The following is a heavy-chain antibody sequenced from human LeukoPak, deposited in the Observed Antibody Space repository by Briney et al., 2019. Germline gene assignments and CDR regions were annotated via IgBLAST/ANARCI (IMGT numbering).Heavy chain of an antibody. J-gene: IGHJ3*02. Sequence: PGGSLRLSCAASEFTFSSYNMNWVRQAPGKGLEWVSYISSSSSTIYYADSVKGRFTISRDNAKNSLYLQMNSLRAEDTAVYYCARNGRDGYNWGAFDIWGQGTMVTVSS. V-gene: IGHV3-48*01. D-gene: IGHD5-24*01. CDR2: ISSSSSTI. CDR3: ARNGRDGYNWGAFDI. CDR1: EFTFSSYN.